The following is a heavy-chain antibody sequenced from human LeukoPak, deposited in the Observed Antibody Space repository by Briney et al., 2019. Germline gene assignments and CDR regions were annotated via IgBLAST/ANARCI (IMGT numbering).Heavy chain of an antibody. CDR2: IYYSGST. V-gene: IGHV4-59*12. CDR1: GGSLNGYY. J-gene: IGHJ4*02. Sequence: SETLSLTCTVSGGSLNGYYWGRIRQPPGKGLEWIGYIYYSGSTNYNPSLKSRVTILLDTAKNQFSLKLTSVTAADTALYYCARRSGSGWYIDYWGQGTLVTVSS. D-gene: IGHD6-19*01. CDR3: ARRSGSGWYIDY.